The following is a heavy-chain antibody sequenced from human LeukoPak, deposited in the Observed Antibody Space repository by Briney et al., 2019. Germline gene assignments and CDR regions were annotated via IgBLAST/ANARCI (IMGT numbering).Heavy chain of an antibody. V-gene: IGHV4-59*12. D-gene: IGHD6-19*01. CDR2: IYYSGST. CDR1: GDSISSYY. CDR3: ARDLRLSPYSGGWPLDY. Sequence: SSETLSLTCTVSGDSISSYYWSWIRQPPGKGLEWIGYIYYSGSTNYNPSLKSRVTISVDTSKNQFSLKLSSVTAADTAVYYCARDLRLSPYSGGWPLDYWGQGTLVTVSS. J-gene: IGHJ4*02.